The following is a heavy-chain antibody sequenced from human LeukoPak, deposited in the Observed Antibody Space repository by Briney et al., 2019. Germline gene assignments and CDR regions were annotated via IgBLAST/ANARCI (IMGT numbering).Heavy chain of an antibody. CDR3: AVSSTSYTVDYYYYMDV. V-gene: IGHV1-69*13. CDR1: GGTFSSYA. J-gene: IGHJ6*03. Sequence: SVKVSCKASGGTFSSYAISWVRQAPGQGLEWMGGIIPIFGTANYAQKFQGRVTITADESTSTAYMGLSSLRSEDTAVYYCAVSSTSYTVDYYYYMDVWGKGTTVTISS. D-gene: IGHD2-2*01. CDR2: IIPIFGTA.